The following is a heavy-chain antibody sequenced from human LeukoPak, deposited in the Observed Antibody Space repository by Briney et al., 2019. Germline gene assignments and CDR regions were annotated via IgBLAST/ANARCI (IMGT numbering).Heavy chain of an antibody. V-gene: IGHV4-34*01. CDR2: IKYSGHT. D-gene: IGHD4-17*01. CDR1: GGSLSPYW. CDR3: ARRGANDFGDSAGNFAYDI. J-gene: IGHJ3*02. Sequence: SETLSLTCEVYGGSLSPYWWSWLRQPPGKGLEWIGEIKYSGHTNYNPSLESRVTISVDTSKKQFSLKLSSVTVADTALYFCARRGANDFGDSAGNFAYDIWGQGTMVTASS.